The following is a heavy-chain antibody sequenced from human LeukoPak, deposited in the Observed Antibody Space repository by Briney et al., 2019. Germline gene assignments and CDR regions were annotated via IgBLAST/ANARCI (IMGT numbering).Heavy chain of an antibody. CDR2: IYTSGST. CDR1: GGSISSGSYY. CDR3: ARDNRGVNAFDI. Sequence: PSETLSLTCTVSGGSISSGSYYLSWIRQPAGKGLEWIGRIYTSGSTNYNPSLKSRVTISVDTSKNQFSLKLSSVTAADTAVYYCARDNRGVNAFDIWGQGTMVTVSS. J-gene: IGHJ3*02. D-gene: IGHD3-10*01. V-gene: IGHV4-61*02.